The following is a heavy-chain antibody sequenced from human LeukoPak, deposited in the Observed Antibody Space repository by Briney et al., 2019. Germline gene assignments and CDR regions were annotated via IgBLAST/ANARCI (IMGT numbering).Heavy chain of an antibody. CDR3: AREGKLGNYYYYYMDV. J-gene: IGHJ6*03. V-gene: IGHV3-66*01. D-gene: IGHD7-27*01. CDR2: IYSGGST. Sequence: GGSLRLSCAASGFTVSSNYMSWVRQAPGKGLEWVSVIYSGGSTYYADSVKGRFTISRDNSKNTLYLQMNSLRAEDTAVYYCAREGKLGNYYYYYMDVWGKGTTVTVSS. CDR1: GFTVSSNY.